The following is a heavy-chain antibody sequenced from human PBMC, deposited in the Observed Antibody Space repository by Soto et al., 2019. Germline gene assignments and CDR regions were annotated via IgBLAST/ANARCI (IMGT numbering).Heavy chain of an antibody. CDR1: GYTFTGYY. V-gene: IGHV1-2*02. D-gene: IGHD5-12*01. J-gene: IGHJ6*02. CDR3: AKGPPTSGCPYGMDV. CDR2: INPNSGGT. Sequence: GASVKVSCKASGYTFTGYYMHWVRQAPGQGLEWMGWINPNSGGTNYAQKFQGRVTMTRDTSISAAYMELSSLRSEDTAVYYCAKGPPTSGCPYGMDVCGQGTTVTVSS.